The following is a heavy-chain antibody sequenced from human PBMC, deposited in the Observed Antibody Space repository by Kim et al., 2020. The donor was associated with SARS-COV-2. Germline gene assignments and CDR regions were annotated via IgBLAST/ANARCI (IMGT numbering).Heavy chain of an antibody. V-gene: IGHV4-39*01. Sequence: PSVKSRVTISVDKSKNKFSLKMSSVTAADTAVYYCARQRTDSYGYDYFDRWGQGTLVTVSS. J-gene: IGHJ4*02. D-gene: IGHD5-18*01. CDR3: ARQRTDSYGYDYFDR.